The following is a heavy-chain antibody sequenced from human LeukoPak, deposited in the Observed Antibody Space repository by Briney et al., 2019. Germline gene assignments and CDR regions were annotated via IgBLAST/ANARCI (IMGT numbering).Heavy chain of an antibody. CDR3: AREKVGLDY. CDR2: IYYSGST. Sequence: PSETLSLTCTVSGGSISSYYWSWIRQPPGKGLEWIGYIYYSGSTNYNPSLKSRVTISVDTSKNQFSLKLSSVAAADTAVYYCAREKVGLDYWGQGTLVTVSS. J-gene: IGHJ4*02. D-gene: IGHD1-26*01. CDR1: GGSISSYY. V-gene: IGHV4-59*01.